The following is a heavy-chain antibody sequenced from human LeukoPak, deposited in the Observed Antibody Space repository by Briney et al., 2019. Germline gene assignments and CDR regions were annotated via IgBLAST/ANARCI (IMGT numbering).Heavy chain of an antibody. CDR2: IWYDGTNK. D-gene: IGHD1-26*01. CDR3: AKDRGSYSTTADS. V-gene: IGHV3-33*06. CDR1: GFTFGDYG. Sequence: PGRSLRLSCAPSGFTFGDYGIHWVRQAPGKGLEWVAVIWYDGTNKYYGDSVKGRFTISRDNSKNTLYLQMNSLRAEDTAVYYCAKDRGSYSTTADSWGQGTLVTVSS. J-gene: IGHJ5*01.